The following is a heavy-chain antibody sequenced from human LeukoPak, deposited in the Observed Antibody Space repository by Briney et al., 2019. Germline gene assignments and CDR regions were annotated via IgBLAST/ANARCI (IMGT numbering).Heavy chain of an antibody. Sequence: KASETLSLTCAVYGGSFSGYYWSWIRQPPGKGLEWIGEINHSGSTNYNPSLKSRVTISVDTSKNQFSLKLRSVTAADTAVYYCARDRAAAGLNNWFDPWGQGTRVTVSS. CDR3: ARDRAAAGLNNWFDP. V-gene: IGHV4-34*01. J-gene: IGHJ5*02. D-gene: IGHD6-13*01. CDR1: GGSFSGYY. CDR2: INHSGST.